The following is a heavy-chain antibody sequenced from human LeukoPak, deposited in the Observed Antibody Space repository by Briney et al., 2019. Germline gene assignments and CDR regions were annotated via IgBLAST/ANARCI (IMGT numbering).Heavy chain of an antibody. J-gene: IGHJ4*02. D-gene: IGHD6-19*01. Sequence: SETLSLTCAVYGGSFSGYYWSWLRQPPGEGLEWIGEINHSGSTNYNPSLKSRVTISVDTSKNQFSLKLSSVTAADTAVYYCARGTTVAGTIDYWGQGTLVTVSS. CDR1: GGSFSGYY. CDR2: INHSGST. CDR3: ARGTTVAGTIDY. V-gene: IGHV4-34*01.